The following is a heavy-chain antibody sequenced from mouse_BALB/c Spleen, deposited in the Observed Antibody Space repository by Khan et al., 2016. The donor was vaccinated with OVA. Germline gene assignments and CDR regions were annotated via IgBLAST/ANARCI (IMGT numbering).Heavy chain of an antibody. D-gene: IGHD1-1*02. Sequence: VQLQESGAELARPGASVKLSCKASGYSFTSYWMQWVKQRPGQGLEWIGAIYPGDGDTRYTQKFKGKATLTADNSSSTAYMQLSSLASEDSAIDYCARGRYGNWYFEVWGAGTTGNVSS. CDR1: GYSFTSYW. CDR2: IYPGDGDT. CDR3: ARGRYGNWYFEV. J-gene: IGHJ1*01. V-gene: IGHV1-87*01.